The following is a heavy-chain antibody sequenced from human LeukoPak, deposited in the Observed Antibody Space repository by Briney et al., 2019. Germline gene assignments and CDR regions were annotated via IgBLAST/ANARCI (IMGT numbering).Heavy chain of an antibody. CDR2: IIPIFGTA. Sequence: ASVKVSCKASGGTFSSYAISWVRQAPGQGLEWMGGIIPIFGTANYAQKFQGRVTITADESTSTAYMELSSLRSEDTAVYYCARDRATFGHFAGTTQFDYWGQGTLVTVSS. CDR3: ARDRATFGHFAGTTQFDY. V-gene: IGHV1-69*01. D-gene: IGHD1-7*01. J-gene: IGHJ4*02. CDR1: GGTFSSYA.